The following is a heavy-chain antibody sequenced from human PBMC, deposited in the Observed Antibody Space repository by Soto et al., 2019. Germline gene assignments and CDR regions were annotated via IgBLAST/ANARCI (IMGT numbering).Heavy chain of an antibody. Sequence: EVQLLESGGGLVQPGGSLRLSCAASGFTFSTYAMNWVRQAPGKVLEWVSGISGSGDSTYYADSVKGRFTVSRDNSKNTLYLQMNSLRAEDTAVFYCAKERSSGWSFDYWGQGTLVTVSS. CDR1: GFTFSTYA. CDR3: AKERSSGWSFDY. V-gene: IGHV3-23*01. D-gene: IGHD6-19*01. CDR2: ISGSGDST. J-gene: IGHJ4*02.